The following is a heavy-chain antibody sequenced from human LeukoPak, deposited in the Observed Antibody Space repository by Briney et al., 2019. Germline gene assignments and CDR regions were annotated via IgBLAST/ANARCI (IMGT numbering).Heavy chain of an antibody. CDR2: IYTSGST. Sequence: SETLSLTCAVYGASLNGHYWSWIRQPPGKGLEWIGRIYTSGSTNYNPSLKSRVTMSVDTSKNQFSLKLSSVTAADTAVYYCARGGTKYSSSSDYWGQGTLVTVSS. V-gene: IGHV4-59*10. CDR3: ARGGTKYSSSSDY. CDR1: GASLNGHY. J-gene: IGHJ4*02. D-gene: IGHD6-6*01.